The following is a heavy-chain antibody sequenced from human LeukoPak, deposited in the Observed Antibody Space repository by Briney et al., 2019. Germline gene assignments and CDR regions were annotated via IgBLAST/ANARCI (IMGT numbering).Heavy chain of an antibody. Sequence: GASVKVSCKASGYTFTGYYMHWVRQAPGQGLEWMGWINPNSGGTNYAQKFQGRVTVTRDTSISTAYMELSRLRSDDTAVYYCARELGRFGYMDVWGKGTTVTVSS. D-gene: IGHD3-10*01. CDR3: ARELGRFGYMDV. V-gene: IGHV1-2*02. J-gene: IGHJ6*03. CDR2: INPNSGGT. CDR1: GYTFTGYY.